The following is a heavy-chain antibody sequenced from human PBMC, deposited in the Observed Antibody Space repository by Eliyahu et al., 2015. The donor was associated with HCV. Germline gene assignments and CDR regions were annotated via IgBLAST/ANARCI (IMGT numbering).Heavy chain of an antibody. Sequence: QVQLQQWGAGLLKPSETLSLTCAVYGGSFSGYYWSWIRQPPGKGLEWIGEINHSGSTNYNPSLKSRVTISVDTSKNQFSLKLSSVTAADTAVYYCARGHSSSWYGSYYYGMDVWGQGTTVTVSS. CDR2: INHSGST. CDR1: GGSFSGYY. D-gene: IGHD6-13*01. J-gene: IGHJ6*02. V-gene: IGHV4-34*01. CDR3: ARGHSSSWYGSYYYGMDV.